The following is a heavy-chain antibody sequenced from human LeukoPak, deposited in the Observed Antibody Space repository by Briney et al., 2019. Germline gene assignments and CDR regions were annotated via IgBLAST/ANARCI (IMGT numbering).Heavy chain of an antibody. CDR2: MNPNSGNT. V-gene: IGHV1-8*01. CDR3: TRDPYYYDSSGYGRDVFDI. CDR1: GYTFTSYD. D-gene: IGHD3-22*01. J-gene: IGHJ3*02. Sequence: ASVKVSCKASGYTFTSYDINWVRQATGQGLEWMGWMNPNSGNTGYAQKFQGRVTMTRNTSISTAYMELSSLRSEDTAVYYCTRDPYYYDSSGYGRDVFDIWGQGTMVTVSS.